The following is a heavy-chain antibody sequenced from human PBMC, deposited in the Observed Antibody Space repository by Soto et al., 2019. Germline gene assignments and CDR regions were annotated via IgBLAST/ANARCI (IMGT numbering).Heavy chain of an antibody. CDR1: GFTFSSYG. J-gene: IGHJ3*02. CDR2: IWYDGSNK. CDR3: AIEGLYSGYVYAFDI. D-gene: IGHD5-12*01. Sequence: QVQLVESGGGVVQPGRSLRLSCAASGFTFSSYGMHWVRQAPGKGLEWVAVIWYDGSNKYYADSVKGRFTICRDNSKNTLYLQMNSLRAEDTAVYYCAIEGLYSGYVYAFDIWGQGTMVTVSS. V-gene: IGHV3-33*01.